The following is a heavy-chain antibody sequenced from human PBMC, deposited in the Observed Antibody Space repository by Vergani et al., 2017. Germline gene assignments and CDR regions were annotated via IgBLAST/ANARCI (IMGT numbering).Heavy chain of an antibody. CDR3: ARYSGYDFEAFDI. D-gene: IGHD5-12*01. CDR2: ISYDGSNK. CDR1: GFTFSSYG. Sequence: QVQLVESGGGVVQPGRSLRLSCAASGFTFSSYGMHWVRQAPGKGLEWVAVISYDGSNKYYADSVKGRFTISRDNSKNTLYLQMNSLRAEDTAVYYCARYSGYDFEAFDIWGQGTMVTVSS. J-gene: IGHJ3*02. V-gene: IGHV3-30*03.